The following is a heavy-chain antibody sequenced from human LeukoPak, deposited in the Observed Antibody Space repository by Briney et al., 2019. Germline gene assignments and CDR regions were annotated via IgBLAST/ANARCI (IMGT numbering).Heavy chain of an antibody. CDR1: GFTFDDYG. CDR2: IWYDGSNK. V-gene: IGHV3-33*08. Sequence: GGSLRLSFAASGFTFDDYGMHWVRQAPGKGLEWMAVIWYDGSNKYYADSVKGRFTISRDNSKNTLYLQMNSLRAEDTAVYYCARETRPLLWFGELLFVGMDVWGKGTTVTVSS. J-gene: IGHJ6*04. CDR3: ARETRPLLWFGELLFVGMDV. D-gene: IGHD3-10*01.